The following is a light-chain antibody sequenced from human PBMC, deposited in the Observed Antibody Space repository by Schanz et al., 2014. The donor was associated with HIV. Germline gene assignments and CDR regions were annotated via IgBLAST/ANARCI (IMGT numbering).Light chain of an antibody. J-gene: IGKJ1*01. CDR3: QQYDSSTWT. CDR1: LSISSRS. CDR2: GVS. Sequence: EIVLSQSPGILSLSPGERATLSCRASLSISSRSLAWYQQKPGQTPRRLIYGVSSRAAGIPDRFSGSGSGTDFTLTINRLEPEDFAIYYCQQYDSSTWTFGQGTKVEI. V-gene: IGKV3-20*01.